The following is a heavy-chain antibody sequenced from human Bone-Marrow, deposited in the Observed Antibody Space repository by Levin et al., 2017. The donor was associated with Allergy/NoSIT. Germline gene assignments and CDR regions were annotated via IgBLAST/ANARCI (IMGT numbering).Heavy chain of an antibody. D-gene: IGHD4-17*01. CDR1: GGSIASGDYY. CDR2: IYYSGNI. CDR3: ARGGEPDYGDSRENDAFDI. V-gene: IGHV4-30-4*01. J-gene: IGHJ3*02. Sequence: MTSETLSLTCTVSGVSGGSIASGDYYWTWIRQPPGKGLEWIGYIYYSGNIYYNPALESRVTISEDPSKNQFSLTLTSVTAADTAVYYCARGGEPDYGDSRENDAFDIWGQGTMVTVSS.